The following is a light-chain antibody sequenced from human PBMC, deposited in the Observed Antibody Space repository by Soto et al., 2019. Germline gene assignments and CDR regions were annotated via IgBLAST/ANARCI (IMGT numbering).Light chain of an antibody. CDR3: QQYHIYSGT. CDR2: KAS. CDR1: QTIDSW. V-gene: IGKV1-5*03. Sequence: DIKMSQSPSTLSASVGDRVAITCRASQTIDSWLAWYQQRPGKPPNLLIYKASTLASGVPSRFSGSGSGTEFTLTINSLQPDDFATYYCQQYHIYSGTVGQGTKVDIK. J-gene: IGKJ1*01.